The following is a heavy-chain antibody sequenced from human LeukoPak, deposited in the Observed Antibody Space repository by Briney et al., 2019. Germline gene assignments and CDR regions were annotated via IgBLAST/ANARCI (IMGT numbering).Heavy chain of an antibody. CDR3: SASKQLWLRGLFDY. V-gene: IGHV4-59*01. CDR1: GDSISTYY. CDR2: VYYSGST. D-gene: IGHD5-18*01. Sequence: SETLSLTCSVSGDSISTYYWSWIRQPPGKALEWIGYVYYSGSTDYNPSLKNRVTISVDTSKKQFSLNLNSVTAADTAVYYCSASKQLWLRGLFDYWGQGTLVTVSS. J-gene: IGHJ4*02.